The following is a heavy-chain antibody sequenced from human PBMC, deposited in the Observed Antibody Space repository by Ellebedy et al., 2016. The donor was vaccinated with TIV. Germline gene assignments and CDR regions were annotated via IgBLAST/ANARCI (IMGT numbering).Heavy chain of an antibody. CDR1: GFIFTNYW. J-gene: IGHJ3*02. CDR2: IKQDGSET. Sequence: PGGSLRLSCTTFGFIFTNYWMSWVRRAPGKGLEWVANIKQDGSETYYVDSVKGRFTISRDNAKKSVYLQMNSLRAEDMAVYYCARFAVHSFNGNYYNDAFDIWGQGTMVTVSS. D-gene: IGHD1-26*01. V-gene: IGHV3-7*01. CDR3: ARFAVHSFNGNYYNDAFDI.